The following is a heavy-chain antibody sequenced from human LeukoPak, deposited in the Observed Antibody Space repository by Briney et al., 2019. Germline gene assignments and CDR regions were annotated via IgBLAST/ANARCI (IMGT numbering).Heavy chain of an antibody. CDR2: INAGNGNT. D-gene: IGHD3-3*01. V-gene: IGHV1-3*01. CDR3: ARDQVSDYDFWGGYYGLFDY. CDR1: GYTFTSYA. J-gene: IGHJ4*02. Sequence: ASVKVSCKASGYTFTSYAMHWVRQAPGQRLEWMGWINAGNGNTKYSQKFQGRVTITRDTSASTAYMELSSLRSEDTAVYYCARDQVSDYDFWGGYYGLFDYWGQGTLVTVSS.